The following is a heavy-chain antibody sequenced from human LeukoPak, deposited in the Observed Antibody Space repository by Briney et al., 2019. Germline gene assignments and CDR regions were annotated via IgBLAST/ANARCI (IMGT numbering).Heavy chain of an antibody. V-gene: IGHV3-23*01. D-gene: IGHD2-15*01. CDR3: AKEAYCSGGSCPYYFDY. CDR2: ISGSGGST. CDR1: GFTFSSYA. Sequence: GGSLRLSCAASGFTFSSYAMSWVRQAPGKGLEWVSAISGSGGSTYYADSVKGRFTISRDNSKNTLYLQMNSLRAEDTAVYYCAKEAYCSGGSCPYYFDYWGQGTLVTVSS. J-gene: IGHJ4*02.